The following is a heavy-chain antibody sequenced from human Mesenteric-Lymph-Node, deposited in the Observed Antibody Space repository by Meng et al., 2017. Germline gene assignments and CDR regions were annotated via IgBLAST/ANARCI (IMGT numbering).Heavy chain of an antibody. J-gene: IGHJ4*02. CDR1: GFTFSNYW. D-gene: IGHD6-13*01. V-gene: IGHV3-7*01. CDR2: IRQDGSVK. Sequence: GESLKISCAASGFTFSNYWMSWVRQAPGRGLEWVANIRQDGSVKYYVDSVKGRFTVSKDNAKNSLYLQLSSLRAEDTAVYYCARGHTTASWYFTDYWGQGTLVTVSS. CDR3: ARGHTTASWYFTDY.